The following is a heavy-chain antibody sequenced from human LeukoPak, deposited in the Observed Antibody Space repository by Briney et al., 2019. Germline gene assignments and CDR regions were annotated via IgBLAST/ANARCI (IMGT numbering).Heavy chain of an antibody. CDR1: GFTFSNYA. V-gene: IGHV3-23*01. D-gene: IGHD2-2*02. J-gene: IGHJ4*02. CDR3: AKDVGYCSSTTCYKPFDY. CDR2: FSGSGGST. Sequence: RTGGSLRLSCAASGFTFSNYAMSWVRQAPGKGLEWVSAFSGSGGSTYYADSVKGRFTISRDNSKNTLYLQMNSLRAEDTAVYYCAKDVGYCSSTTCYKPFDYWGQGTLVTVSS.